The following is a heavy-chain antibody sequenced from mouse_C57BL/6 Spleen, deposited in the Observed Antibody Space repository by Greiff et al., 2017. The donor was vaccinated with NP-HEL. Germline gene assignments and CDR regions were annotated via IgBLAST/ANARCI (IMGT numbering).Heavy chain of an antibody. CDR2: IYPGSGNT. CDR1: GYSFTSYY. CDR3: ARNWDWYFDV. Sequence: VQLQQSEPELVKPGASVKISCKASGYSFTSYYIHWVKQRPGQGLEWIGWIYPGSGNTKYNEKFKGKATLTADTSSSTAYMQLSSLTSEDSAVYYCARNWDWYFDVWGTGTTVTVSS. D-gene: IGHD4-1*01. J-gene: IGHJ1*03. V-gene: IGHV1-66*01.